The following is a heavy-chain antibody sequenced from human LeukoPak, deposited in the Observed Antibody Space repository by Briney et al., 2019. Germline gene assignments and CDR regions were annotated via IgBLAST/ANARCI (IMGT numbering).Heavy chain of an antibody. V-gene: IGHV4-34*01. Sequence: PSETLSLTCAVYGGSFSGYYWSWIRQPPGKGLEWIGEINHSGSTNYNPSLKSRVTISVDTSKNQFSLKLSSVTAADTAVYYCASSGWYLSSFNWGQGTLVTVSS. J-gene: IGHJ4*02. CDR1: GGSFSGYY. CDR3: ASSGWYLSSFN. CDR2: INHSGST. D-gene: IGHD6-19*01.